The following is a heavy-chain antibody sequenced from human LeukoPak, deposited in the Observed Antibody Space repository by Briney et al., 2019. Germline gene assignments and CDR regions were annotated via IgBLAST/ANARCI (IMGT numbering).Heavy chain of an antibody. CDR2: IYHSGST. CDR3: ARDLRGWYENWFDP. CDR1: GGSISSSNW. J-gene: IGHJ5*02. D-gene: IGHD6-19*01. Sequence: SETLSLTCAVSGGSISSSNWWSWVRQPPGKGLEWIGEIYHSGSTNYNPSLKSRVTISVDKSKNQFSLKLSSVTAADTAMYYCARDLRGWYENWFDPWGQGTLVTVSS. V-gene: IGHV4-4*02.